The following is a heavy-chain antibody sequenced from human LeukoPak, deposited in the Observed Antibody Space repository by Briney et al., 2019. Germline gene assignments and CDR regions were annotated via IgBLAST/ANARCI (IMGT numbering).Heavy chain of an antibody. J-gene: IGHJ5*02. Sequence: GGSLRLSCAASGFAFNHFGMHWVRQAPGKGLEYVAVISHDGSIKCYVDSVEGRFTISRDNSKNTLYLQMNSLRAEDTAVYYCAKGYYDSGPWGQGTLVTVSS. D-gene: IGHD3-22*01. CDR3: AKGYYDSGP. CDR2: ISHDGSIK. CDR1: GFAFNHFG. V-gene: IGHV3-30*18.